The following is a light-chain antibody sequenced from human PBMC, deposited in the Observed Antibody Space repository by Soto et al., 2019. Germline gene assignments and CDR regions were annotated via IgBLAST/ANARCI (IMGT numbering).Light chain of an antibody. CDR2: SNN. CDR3: AAWDDRLNGWV. CDR1: SSNIGRYA. J-gene: IGLJ3*02. V-gene: IGLV1-44*01. Sequence: QSVLTQPPSASGTPGQRVTISCSGSSSNIGRYAVNWYQQLPGTAPKLLIYSNNQRPSGVPDRFSGSKSGTSASLAISGLQPEDEADYYCAAWDDRLNGWVFGGGTKLTVL.